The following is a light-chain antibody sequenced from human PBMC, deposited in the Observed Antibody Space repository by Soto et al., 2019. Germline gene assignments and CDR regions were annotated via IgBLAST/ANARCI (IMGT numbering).Light chain of an antibody. CDR3: SSYTSTNHVV. Sequence: QSALTQPASVSESPGQSITISCTGTSSDVGGYNYVSWYQQHPGKAPKLVIYEVTKRPSGVSNRFSGSKSGNTASLTISGLQAEDETDYYCSSYTSTNHVVFGGGTKLTVL. V-gene: IGLV2-14*01. J-gene: IGLJ2*01. CDR1: SSDVGGYNY. CDR2: EVT.